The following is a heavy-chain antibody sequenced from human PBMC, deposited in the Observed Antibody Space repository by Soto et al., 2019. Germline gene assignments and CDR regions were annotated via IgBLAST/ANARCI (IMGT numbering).Heavy chain of an antibody. D-gene: IGHD3-16*01. CDR1: DGSVNTGNYY. J-gene: IGHJ4*02. CDR2: IYYIGTT. CDR3: AREEKQLSRYGGDFDY. Sequence: QVQLQESGPGLVKPSETLSLTCSVSDGSVNTGNYYWSWNRQPPGKGLEWIGHIYYIGTTNYNPSLKSRVTISVDTSKNQFSLKVTSVTAADTAVYFCAREEKQLSRYGGDFDYWGQGILVTVSS. V-gene: IGHV4-61*01.